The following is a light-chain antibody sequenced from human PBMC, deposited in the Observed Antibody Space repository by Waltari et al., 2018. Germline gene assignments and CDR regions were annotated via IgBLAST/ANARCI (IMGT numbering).Light chain of an antibody. J-gene: IGKJ1*01. CDR3: QQYESLPVT. CDR1: QSISKY. Sequence: CRARQSISKYLAWYQQKPGQAPRLLIYHASSRAAGIPDRFSGSGSGTDFSLTISRLEAEDFAVYYCQQYESLPVTVGQGTKVEIK. CDR2: HAS. V-gene: IGKV3-20*01.